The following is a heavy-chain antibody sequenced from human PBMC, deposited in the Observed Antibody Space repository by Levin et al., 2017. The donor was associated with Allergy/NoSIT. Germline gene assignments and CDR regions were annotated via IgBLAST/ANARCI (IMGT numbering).Heavy chain of an antibody. CDR2: IYDGGKG. CDR1: GASVTTYF. D-gene: IGHD1-14*01. CDR3: AREGPANWLDP. J-gene: IGHJ5*02. Sequence: SETLSLTCTVSGASVTTYFWSWIRQPPGKGLEWIGYIYDGGKGNYNPSLESRVTLSIDTSKNQFSLRLKSVTAADTAVYYCAREGPANWLDPWGQGTLVTVSS. V-gene: IGHV4-59*02.